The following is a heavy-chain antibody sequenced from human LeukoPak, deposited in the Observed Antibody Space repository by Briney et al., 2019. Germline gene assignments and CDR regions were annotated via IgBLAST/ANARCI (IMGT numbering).Heavy chain of an antibody. J-gene: IGHJ4*02. Sequence: GGSLRLSCAASGFFVRSTYMTWVRQAPGKGLEWVSVIYSDGTTYYTDSVKGRFTISRDNAKNSLYLQMNSLRDEDTALYYCAKESLWRYYDSSGYLAIYYFDYWGQGTLVSVSS. CDR3: AKESLWRYYDSSGYLAIYYFDY. CDR1: GFFVRSTY. D-gene: IGHD3-22*01. V-gene: IGHV3-53*05. CDR2: IYSDGTT.